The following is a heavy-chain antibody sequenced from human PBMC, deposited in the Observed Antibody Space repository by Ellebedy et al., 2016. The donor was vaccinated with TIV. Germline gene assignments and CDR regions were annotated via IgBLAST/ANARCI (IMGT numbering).Heavy chain of an antibody. CDR1: GGSISSYY. CDR2: IFYSGST. V-gene: IGHV4-59*01. D-gene: IGHD1-14*01. CDR3: ARGPNRYYFDY. J-gene: IGHJ4*02. Sequence: SETLSLTCTVSGGSISSYYWSWIRQPPGKGLEWIGYIFYSGSTNYNPSLKSRVTFSVDMSKNQFSLNLSSVTAADTAVYYCARGPNRYYFDYWGQGTLVSVSS.